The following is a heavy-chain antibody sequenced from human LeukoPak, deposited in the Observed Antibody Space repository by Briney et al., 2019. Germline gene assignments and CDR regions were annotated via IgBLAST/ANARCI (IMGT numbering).Heavy chain of an antibody. Sequence: VESLEISCKGSGYTFTNYWIGWVRQMPGKGLEWMGIIWPSDSDTRYSPSFQGQVTISADKSISTAYLQWSSLKASDTAIYFCARRISGYYIDYWGQGTLVTVSS. V-gene: IGHV5-51*01. CDR3: ARRISGYYIDY. CDR2: IWPSDSDT. D-gene: IGHD1-26*01. J-gene: IGHJ4*02. CDR1: GYTFTNYW.